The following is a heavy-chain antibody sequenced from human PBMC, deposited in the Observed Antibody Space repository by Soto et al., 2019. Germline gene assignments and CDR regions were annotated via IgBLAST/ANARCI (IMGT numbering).Heavy chain of an antibody. D-gene: IGHD3-22*01. Sequence: SLPLSLTCGVSGGSSSRGDYSWSWIRQPPGKGLEWIGYIYHSGSTYYNPSLKSRVTISVDRSKNQFSLKLSSVTAADTAVYYCARVQIDYYDSSGFFPWFAPWGQGTLVTVSS. V-gene: IGHV4-30-2*01. CDR2: IYHSGST. CDR1: GGSSSRGDYS. CDR3: ARVQIDYYDSSGFFPWFAP. J-gene: IGHJ5*01.